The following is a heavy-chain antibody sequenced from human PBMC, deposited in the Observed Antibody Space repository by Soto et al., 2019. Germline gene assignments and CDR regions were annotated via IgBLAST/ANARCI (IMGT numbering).Heavy chain of an antibody. CDR2: TYYRSKWYN. D-gene: IGHD2-8*01. V-gene: IGHV6-1*01. Sequence: QVQLQQSGPGLVKPSQTLSLTCAISGDSVSSNSATWDWIRQSPSRGLEWLGRTYYRSKWYNDYAVSVKRRITTDPDTTTIQLALQLNSVTPDDRDVYYCARLIGNSWLDSGGQGTLVTVSS. J-gene: IGHJ5*01. CDR3: ARLIGNSWLDS. CDR1: GDSVSSNSAT.